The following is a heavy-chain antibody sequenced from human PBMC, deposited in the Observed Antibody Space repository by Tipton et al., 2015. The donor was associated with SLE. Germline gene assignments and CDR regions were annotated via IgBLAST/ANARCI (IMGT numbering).Heavy chain of an antibody. J-gene: IGHJ3*02. CDR3: ARAEGSWDAFDI. CDR2: IYYSGST. CDR1: GGSISSGGYS. D-gene: IGHD2-15*01. V-gene: IGHV4-61*03. Sequence: TLSLTCAVSGGSISSGGYSWSWIRQPPGKGLEWIGYIYYSGSTNYNPSLKSRVTISVDTSKNHFSLKESSVTAADTAVYYCARAEGSWDAFDIWGQGTMVTVSS.